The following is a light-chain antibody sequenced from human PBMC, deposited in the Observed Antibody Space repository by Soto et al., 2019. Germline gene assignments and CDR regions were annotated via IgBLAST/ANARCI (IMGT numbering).Light chain of an antibody. CDR3: QQYGNSPIT. Sequence: DIVMTQSPDSLAVSLGERAPINCKSSQSVLYSSNNKNYLGWYQQKPGQAPRLLIYGTSSRATGIPDRFSGSGSGTDFTLTISRLEPEDFAVYYCQQYGNSPITFGQGTRLEI. V-gene: IGKV4-1*01. CDR2: GTS. J-gene: IGKJ5*01. CDR1: QSVLYSSNNKNY.